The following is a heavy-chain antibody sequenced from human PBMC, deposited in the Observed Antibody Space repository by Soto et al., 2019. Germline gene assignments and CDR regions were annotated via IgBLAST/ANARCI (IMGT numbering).Heavy chain of an antibody. Sequence: GGSLRLSCTTSGFTSGDYALTWVRQAPARGLEWVAFIRSKPAGGTPEYAASVKGRFAMSRDDSKSIAYLQMDSLKTEDTGIYFCARIGQESGMRWFFDYWGQGTPVTVSS. D-gene: IGHD3-10*01. CDR1: GFTSGDYA. CDR3: ARIGQESGMRWFFDY. CDR2: IRSKPAGGTP. J-gene: IGHJ4*02. V-gene: IGHV3-49*04.